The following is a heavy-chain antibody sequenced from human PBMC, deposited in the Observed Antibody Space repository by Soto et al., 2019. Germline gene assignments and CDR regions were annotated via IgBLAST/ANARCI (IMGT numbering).Heavy chain of an antibody. CDR2: TYYSGST. V-gene: IGHV4-59*08. D-gene: IGHD2-2*01. Sequence: SETLSLTCTVSGGSISSHYWSWIRQPPGKGLEWIGYTYYSGSTNYNPSLKSRVTISVDTSKNQFSLKLSSVTATDTAVYYCARSLRYCSSTSCWAFDIWGQGTMVTVSS. CDR3: ARSLRYCSSTSCWAFDI. CDR1: GGSISSHY. J-gene: IGHJ3*02.